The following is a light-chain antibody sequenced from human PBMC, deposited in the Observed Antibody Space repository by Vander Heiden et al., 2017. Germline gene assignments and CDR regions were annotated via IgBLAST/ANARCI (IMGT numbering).Light chain of an antibody. CDR3: QSYDSSLSAV. CDR1: SPNIGAGYD. V-gene: IGLV1-40*01. Sequence: QSVLTQPPSVSGAPGQRVTISCTASSPNIGAGYDVHWYQPLPGTAPKLLIYGNSNRPSGVPDRFSGSKSGTSASLAITGLQAEDEADYYCQSYDSSLSAVFGGGTKLTVL. CDR2: GNS. J-gene: IGLJ3*02.